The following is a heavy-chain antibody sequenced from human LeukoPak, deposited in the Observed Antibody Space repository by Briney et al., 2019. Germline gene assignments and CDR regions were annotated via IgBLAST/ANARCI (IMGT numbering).Heavy chain of an antibody. CDR1: GGSFSGYY. D-gene: IGHD6-13*01. Sequence: SETLSLTCAVYGGSFSGYYWSWIRQPPGKGLEWIGEINHSGSTNYNPSLKSRVTISVDTSKNQFSLKLSSVTAADTAVYYCARVKRIGSWYGSWFDPWGQGTLVTVSS. CDR2: INHSGST. CDR3: ARVKRIGSWYGSWFDP. V-gene: IGHV4-34*01. J-gene: IGHJ5*02.